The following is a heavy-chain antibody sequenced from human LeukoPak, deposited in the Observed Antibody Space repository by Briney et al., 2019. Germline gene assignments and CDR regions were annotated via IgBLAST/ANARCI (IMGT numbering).Heavy chain of an antibody. CDR1: GYTFTSYG. CDR3: ARDNRATFDY. V-gene: IGHV1-46*01. D-gene: IGHD2-15*01. Sequence: ASVKVSCKASGYTFTSYGISWVRQAPGQGLEWMGIINPSGGSTSYAQKFQGRVTMTRDTSTSTVYMELSSLRSEDTAVYYCARDNRATFDYWGQGTLVTVSS. J-gene: IGHJ4*02. CDR2: INPSGGST.